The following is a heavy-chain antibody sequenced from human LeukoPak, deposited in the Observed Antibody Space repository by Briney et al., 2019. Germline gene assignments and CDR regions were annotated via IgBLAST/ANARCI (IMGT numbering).Heavy chain of an antibody. CDR1: GGSFSGYY. Sequence: SETLSLTCAVYGGSFSGYYWSWIRQPPGKGLEWIGEINHSGSTNYNPSLKSRVTISVDTSKNQFSLKLSSVTAADTAVYYCARGFYGGNSWRHFDYWGQGTLVTVSS. J-gene: IGHJ4*02. V-gene: IGHV4-34*01. CDR3: ARGFYGGNSWRHFDY. CDR2: INHSGST. D-gene: IGHD4-23*01.